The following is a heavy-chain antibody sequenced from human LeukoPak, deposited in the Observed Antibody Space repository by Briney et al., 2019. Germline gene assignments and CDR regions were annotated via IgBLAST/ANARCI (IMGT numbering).Heavy chain of an antibody. CDR1: GFTFSSYA. Sequence: GSLLLSYAAAGFTFSSYAMSWVRPAAGKGREWGSAIISSGGSTYYADSVKGRFTISRDNSKNTLYLQMNSLRAEDTAVYYCAKVPGRQWLVTTYYFDYWGQGTLVTVSS. CDR3: AKVPGRQWLVTTYYFDY. J-gene: IGHJ4*02. D-gene: IGHD6-19*01. CDR2: IISSGGST. V-gene: IGHV3-23*01.